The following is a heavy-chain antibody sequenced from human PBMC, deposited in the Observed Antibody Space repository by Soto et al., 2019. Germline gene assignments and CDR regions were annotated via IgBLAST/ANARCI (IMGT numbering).Heavy chain of an antibody. CDR1: GFTFSSYA. V-gene: IGHV3-23*01. J-gene: IGHJ6*02. CDR2: ISGSGGST. Sequence: GGSLRLSCAASGFTFSSYAMSWVRQAPGKGLEWVSAISGSGGSTYYADSVKGRFTISRDNSKNTLYLQMNSLRAEDTAVYYCAKRQEGATAGYYYYYGMDVWGQGTTVTVSS. D-gene: IGHD5-18*01. CDR3: AKRQEGATAGYYYYYGMDV.